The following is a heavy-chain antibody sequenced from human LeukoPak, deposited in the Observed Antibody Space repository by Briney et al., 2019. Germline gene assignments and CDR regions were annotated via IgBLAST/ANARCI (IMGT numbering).Heavy chain of an antibody. J-gene: IGHJ4*02. CDR2: INHSGST. V-gene: IGHV4-38-2*02. CDR3: ARAVHYSGTSDQYTGGWYYFDF. CDR1: GYSISSGYY. D-gene: IGHD3-10*01. Sequence: PSETLSLTCTVSGYSISSGYYWSWIRQPPGKGLEWIGEINHSGSTNYNPSLKSRVTIAVDTSKNQFSLKLSSVTAADTAVYYCARAVHYSGTSDQYTGGWYYFDFWGQGTRVTVSS.